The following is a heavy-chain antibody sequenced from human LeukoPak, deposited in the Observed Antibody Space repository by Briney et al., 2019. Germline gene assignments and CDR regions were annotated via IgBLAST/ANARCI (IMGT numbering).Heavy chain of an antibody. CDR2: TYYRSKWYK. CDR3: ARGPSYFQH. Sequence: SQTLSLTCAISGDTVSSNSATWDWIRQSPSRGLEWLGRTYYRSKWYKYYAVSVKGRITINPDTSKNQFSLQLNSVTPEDTAVYYCARGPSYFQHWGQGTLVTVSS. CDR1: GDTVSSNSAT. V-gene: IGHV6-1*01. J-gene: IGHJ1*01.